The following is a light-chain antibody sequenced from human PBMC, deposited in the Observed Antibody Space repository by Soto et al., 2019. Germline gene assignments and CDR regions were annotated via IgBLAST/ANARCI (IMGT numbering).Light chain of an antibody. Sequence: QSALTQPASVSGSPGQSIAMSCTGTSSDVGGYNYVSWYQQHPGKAPKLIIYDVTSRPSGVSNRFSGSKSGNTASLTISGLQAEDEADYYCSSYTGRSTYVFGTGTKLTVL. CDR3: SSYTGRSTYV. J-gene: IGLJ1*01. V-gene: IGLV2-14*01. CDR1: SSDVGGYNY. CDR2: DVT.